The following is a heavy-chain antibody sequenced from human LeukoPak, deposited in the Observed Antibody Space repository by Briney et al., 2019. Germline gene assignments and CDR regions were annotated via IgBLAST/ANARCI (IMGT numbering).Heavy chain of an antibody. J-gene: IGHJ4*02. CDR3: ARTSSGALGFDY. V-gene: IGHV1-46*01. D-gene: IGHD3-10*01. CDR2: INPSGGST. CDR1: GYTFTSYY. Sequence: GASVKVSCKASGYTFTSYYMHWVRQAPGQGLEWMGIINPSGGSTSYAQKFQGRVTITADKSTSTAYMELSSLRSEDTAVYYCARTSSGALGFDYWGQGTLVTVSS.